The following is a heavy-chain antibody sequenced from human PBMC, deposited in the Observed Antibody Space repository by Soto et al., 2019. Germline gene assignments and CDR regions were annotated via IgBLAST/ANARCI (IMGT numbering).Heavy chain of an antibody. CDR2: ISSSSSYI. J-gene: IGHJ5*02. V-gene: IGHV3-21*01. Sequence: GGSLRLSCAASGFTFSSYSMDWVRQAPGKGLEWVSSISSSSSYIYYADSVKGPSTNSRDNAQNSLYVQMTSLRAEDRAVYYCATDVRANDIVVVPNQLATWRQGTLVTVSS. CDR3: ATDVRANDIVVVPNQLAT. CDR1: GFTFSSYS. D-gene: IGHD2-15*01.